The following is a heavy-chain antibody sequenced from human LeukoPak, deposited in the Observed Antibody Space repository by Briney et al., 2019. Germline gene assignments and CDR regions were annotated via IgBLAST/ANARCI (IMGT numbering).Heavy chain of an antibody. CDR1: GGSISSGDYY. CDR2: IYYSGST. CDR3: ARVDDFWSGYYHAFDI. Sequence: SETLSLTCTVSGGSISSGDYYWSWIRQPPGKGPEWIGYIYYSGSTYYNPSLKSRVTISVDTSKNQFSLKLSSVTAADTAVYYCARVDDFWSGYYHAFDIWGQGTMVTVSS. V-gene: IGHV4-30-4*08. J-gene: IGHJ3*02. D-gene: IGHD3-3*01.